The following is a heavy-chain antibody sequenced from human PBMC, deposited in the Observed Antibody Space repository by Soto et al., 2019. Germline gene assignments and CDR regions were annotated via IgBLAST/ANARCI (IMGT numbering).Heavy chain of an antibody. CDR2: INPNSGGT. CDR1: GYTFTGYY. J-gene: IGHJ5*02. V-gene: IGHV1-2*02. CDR3: ARARRIAARGNWFDP. Sequence: ASVKVSCKASGYTFTGYYMHWVRQAPGQGLEWMGWINPNSGGTNYAQKFQGRVTMTRDTSISTAYMELSRLRSGDTAVYYCARARRIAARGNWFDPWGQGTLVTVSS. D-gene: IGHD6-6*01.